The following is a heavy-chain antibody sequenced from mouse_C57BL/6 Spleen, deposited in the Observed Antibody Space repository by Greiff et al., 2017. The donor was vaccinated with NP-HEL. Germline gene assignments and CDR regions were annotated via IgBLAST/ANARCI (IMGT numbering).Heavy chain of an antibody. J-gene: IGHJ3*01. CDR1: GYTFTSSW. Sequence: VQLQQPGAELVMPGASVKLSCKASGYTFTSSWMHWVKQRPGQGLEWIGEIDPSDSYTNYNQKFKGKSTLTVDKSSSTAYMQLSSLTSEDSAVYYCAIGYSNWFAYWGQGTLVTVSA. V-gene: IGHV1-69*01. CDR3: AIGYSNWFAY. D-gene: IGHD2-5*01. CDR2: IDPSDSYT.